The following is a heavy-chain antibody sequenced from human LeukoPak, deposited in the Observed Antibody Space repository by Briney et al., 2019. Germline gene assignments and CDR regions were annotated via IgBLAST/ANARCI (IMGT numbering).Heavy chain of an antibody. CDR2: IYSDGST. V-gene: IGHV3-66*04. CDR3: AILWSFDY. CDR1: GFTVNSNY. D-gene: IGHD3-10*01. Sequence: SGGSLRLSCAASGFTVNSNYLYWVRQAPGKGLEWVSVIYSDGSTYYADSVKGRFTISRDNSKNTLYLQMNSLRAEDTAVYYCAILWSFDYWGQGTLVSVSS. J-gene: IGHJ4*02.